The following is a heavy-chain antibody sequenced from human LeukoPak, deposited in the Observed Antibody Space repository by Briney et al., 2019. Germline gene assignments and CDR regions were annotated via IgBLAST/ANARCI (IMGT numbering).Heavy chain of an antibody. Sequence: PSETLSLTCTVSGGSISSYYWSWIRQPAGKGLEWIGRIYTSGSTNYNPSLKSRVTMSVDTSKNQFSLKLSSVTAADTAVYYCARHPYDILTGYYSNFDYWGQGTLVTVSS. CDR1: GGSISSYY. V-gene: IGHV4-4*07. D-gene: IGHD3-9*01. CDR3: ARHPYDILTGYYSNFDY. CDR2: IYTSGST. J-gene: IGHJ4*02.